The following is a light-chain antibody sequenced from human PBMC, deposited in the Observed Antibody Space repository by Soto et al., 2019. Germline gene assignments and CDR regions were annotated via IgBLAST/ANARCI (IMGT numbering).Light chain of an antibody. CDR3: QHYGGMWA. CDR2: DAS. CDR1: QSISNR. Sequence: MTQSPSTLSASVGDRVTITFRASQSISNRLAWYQQKPGKAPKVVIYDASSLESGVPSRFSGSGSGTEFILTINSLQPDDFATYCCQHYGGMWAFGQGTKVDI. V-gene: IGKV1-5*01. J-gene: IGKJ1*01.